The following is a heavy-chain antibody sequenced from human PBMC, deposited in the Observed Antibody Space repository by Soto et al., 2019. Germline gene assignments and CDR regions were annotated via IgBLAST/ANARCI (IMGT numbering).Heavy chain of an antibody. Sequence: GGSLRISCAASGVTFSSYGMHGVRQAPGKGLEWVAVISYDGTNKYYADSVKGRFTISRDDSKNTLYLQMNSLRPEDTAVYYCAKEKATRGYTFLVDYWGQGTLVTVS. CDR3: AKEKATRGYTFLVDY. D-gene: IGHD5-18*01. CDR1: GVTFSSYG. V-gene: IGHV3-30*18. CDR2: ISYDGTNK. J-gene: IGHJ4*02.